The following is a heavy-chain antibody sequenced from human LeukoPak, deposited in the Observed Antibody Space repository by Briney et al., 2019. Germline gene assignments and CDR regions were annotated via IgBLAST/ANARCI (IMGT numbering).Heavy chain of an antibody. CDR1: GDSISSGDYY. V-gene: IGHV4-61*02. CDR2: ISSSGST. J-gene: IGHJ4*02. D-gene: IGHD3-9*01. Sequence: SETLSLTCTVSGDSISSGDYYWSWIRQPAGKGLEWIGRISSSGSTNYNPSLKSRVTISVDTSKNQFSLKLSSVTAADTAVYYCARDRYLSAAWGQGTLVTVSS. CDR3: ARDRYLSAA.